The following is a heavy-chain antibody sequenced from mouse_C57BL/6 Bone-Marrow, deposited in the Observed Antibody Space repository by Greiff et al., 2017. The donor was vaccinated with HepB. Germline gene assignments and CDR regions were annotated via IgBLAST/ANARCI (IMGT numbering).Heavy chain of an antibody. Sequence: QVQLQQSGPGLVQPSQSLSITCTVSGFSLTSYGVHWVRQSPGKGLEWLGVIWSGGSTDYNAAFISRLSISKDNSKSQVFFKINSLQADDTAIYYCASPLITTVVESHYWYFDVWGTGTTVTVSS. CDR3: ASPLITTVVESHYWYFDV. D-gene: IGHD1-1*01. V-gene: IGHV2-2*01. CDR1: GFSLTSYG. CDR2: IWSGGST. J-gene: IGHJ1*03.